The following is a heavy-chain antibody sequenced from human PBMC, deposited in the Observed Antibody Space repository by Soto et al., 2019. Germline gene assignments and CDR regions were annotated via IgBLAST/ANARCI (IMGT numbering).Heavy chain of an antibody. V-gene: IGHV1-69*13. D-gene: IGHD3-22*01. CDR2: IIPIFGTA. J-gene: IGHJ4*02. CDR1: GGTFSSYA. Sequence: VASVKVSCKASGGTFSSYAISWVRQAPGQGLEWMGGIIPIFGTANYAQKFQGRVTITADESTSTAYMELSSLRSEDTAVYYCARGTYYYDSSGYPRRWPSAYYFDYWGQGTLVTVSS. CDR3: ARGTYYYDSSGYPRRWPSAYYFDY.